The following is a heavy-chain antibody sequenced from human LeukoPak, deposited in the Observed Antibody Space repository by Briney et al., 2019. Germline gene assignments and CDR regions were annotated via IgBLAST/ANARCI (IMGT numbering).Heavy chain of an antibody. CDR2: IWCDGSNK. J-gene: IGHJ5*02. D-gene: IGHD3-22*01. CDR3: ARAAVWLLRYNWFDP. Sequence: GGSLRLFCAASGFTFSSYGMHWVRQAPGKGLEGGAVIWCDGSNKYYADSVKGRFTISRDNSKNTLYLQMNSLRAEDTAVYYCARAAVWLLRYNWFDPWGQGTLVTVSS. V-gene: IGHV3-33*01. CDR1: GFTFSSYG.